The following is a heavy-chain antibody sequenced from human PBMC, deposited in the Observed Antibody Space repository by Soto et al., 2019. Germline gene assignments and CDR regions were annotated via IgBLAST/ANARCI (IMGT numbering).Heavy chain of an antibody. J-gene: IGHJ4*02. CDR1: GGTFSSYT. CDR2: IIPILRIA. CDR3: ASIYDYYGSGSDYYFDY. D-gene: IGHD3-10*01. V-gene: IGHV1-69*02. Sequence: QVQLVQSGAEVKKPGSSVKVSCKASGGTFSSYTITWVRQAPGQGLEWMGRIIPILRIANYAQKFQDRVTIIADESTSTAYMALSSLRSDDTAVYYCASIYDYYGSGSDYYFDYWGQGTLVTVSS.